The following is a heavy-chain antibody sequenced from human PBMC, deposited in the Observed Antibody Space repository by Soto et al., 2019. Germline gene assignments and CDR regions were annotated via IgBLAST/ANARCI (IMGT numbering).Heavy chain of an antibody. CDR1: GVSMSSGGYY. CDR3: TREEAGAFDS. CDR2: TYYSGST. V-gene: IGHV4-31*03. Sequence: QVQLQESGPGLVKPSQTLSLTCTVSGVSMSSGGYYWTWIRQHPGKGLEWIGYTYYSGSTYYNPSLKSRRTISVDTSKNQFSLRLSSVTAADTAVYYWTREEAGAFDSWGQGTMVTVSS. D-gene: IGHD3-10*01. J-gene: IGHJ3*02.